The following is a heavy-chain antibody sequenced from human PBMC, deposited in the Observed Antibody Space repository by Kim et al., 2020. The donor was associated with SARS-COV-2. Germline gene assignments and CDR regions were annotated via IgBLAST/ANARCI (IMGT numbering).Heavy chain of an antibody. CDR3: ARDPVGDGYSFFDY. V-gene: IGHV3-53*01. Sequence: GGSLRLSCAASGLTVSRNHMTWIRQAPGKGLEWVSVIFRGGSTYYAASVQGRFTISRDYSKNTLSLQMNSLRAEDTAIYYCARDPVGDGYSFFDYWCQGT. J-gene: IGHJ4*02. D-gene: IGHD4-4*01. CDR2: IFRGGST. CDR1: GLTVSRNH.